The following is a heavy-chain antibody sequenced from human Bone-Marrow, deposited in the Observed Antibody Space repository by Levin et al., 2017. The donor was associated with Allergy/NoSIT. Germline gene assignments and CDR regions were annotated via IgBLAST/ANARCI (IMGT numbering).Heavy chain of an antibody. V-gene: IGHV2-5*02. CDR2: IYWDDDK. CDR1: GFSLSTSGVG. CDR3: ARRSGSHLPTRRWLDP. Sequence: SGPTLVKPTQTLTLTCTFSGFSLSTSGVGVDWIRQSPGKALEWLALIYWDDDKRYSPSLKTRLTITKDISKNQVVLTMTNMDPLDTATYYCARRSGSHLPTRRWLDPWGQGILVTVSS. D-gene: IGHD1-26*01. J-gene: IGHJ5*02.